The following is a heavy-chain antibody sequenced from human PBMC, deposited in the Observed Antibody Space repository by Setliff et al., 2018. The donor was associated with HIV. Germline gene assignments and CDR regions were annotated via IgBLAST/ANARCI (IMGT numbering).Heavy chain of an antibody. J-gene: IGHJ4*02. D-gene: IGHD3-10*01. Sequence: SETLSLTCTVSGGSIGGYYWSWIRQPPGKGLEWIGSIYTSGSTNYNPSLKSRLTISLDTKNQFSLKLGSVTAADTAVYYCARGGSGNSYNGAFDYWGQGTLVTVSS. CDR1: GGSIGGYY. V-gene: IGHV4-4*08. CDR2: IYTSGST. CDR3: ARGGSGNSYNGAFDY.